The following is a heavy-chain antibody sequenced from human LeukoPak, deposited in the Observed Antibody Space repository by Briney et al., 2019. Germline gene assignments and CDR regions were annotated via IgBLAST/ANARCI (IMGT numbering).Heavy chain of an antibody. CDR2: MNPNTGNT. V-gene: IGHV1-8*01. CDR1: GYTFTNYD. Sequence: ASVKVSCKTSGYTFTNYDINWVRRASGQGLEWMGWMNPNTGNTGYAQKFQGRVTMTRDTSTATAYMELRSLRSADTAVYFCARSRYGDYSPWGQGTLVIASS. CDR3: ARSRYGDYSP. D-gene: IGHD4-17*01. J-gene: IGHJ5*02.